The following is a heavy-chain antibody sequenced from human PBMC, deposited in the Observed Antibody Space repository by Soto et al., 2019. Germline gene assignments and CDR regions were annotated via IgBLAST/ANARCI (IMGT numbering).Heavy chain of an antibody. D-gene: IGHD3-16*02. V-gene: IGHV3-23*01. Sequence: GGSLRLSCAASGFTFSSHAMSWVRQAPGKGLEWVSAISGSGGSTYYADSVKGRFTISRDNSKNTLYLQMNSLRAEDTAVYYCAKAPSGDYIWGSYRFEEGYFDYWGQGTLVTVSS. CDR1: GFTFSSHA. CDR3: AKAPSGDYIWGSYRFEEGYFDY. J-gene: IGHJ4*02. CDR2: ISGSGGST.